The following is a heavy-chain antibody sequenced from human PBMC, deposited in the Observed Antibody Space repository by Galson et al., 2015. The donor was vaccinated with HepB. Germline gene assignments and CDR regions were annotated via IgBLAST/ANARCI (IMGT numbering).Heavy chain of an antibody. CDR1: GFTFSSYT. V-gene: IGHV3-21*01. CDR2: ISSSITYI. D-gene: IGHD3-22*01. CDR3: ARAYYYDNSGYYRDGFDI. Sequence: SLRLSCAASGFTFSSYTLNWVRQAPGKGLEWVSSISSSITYIYYADSVKGRFTISRDNAKNSLYLQMNSLRAEDTAVYYCARAYYYDNSGYYRDGFDIWGQGTLVTVSS. J-gene: IGHJ3*02.